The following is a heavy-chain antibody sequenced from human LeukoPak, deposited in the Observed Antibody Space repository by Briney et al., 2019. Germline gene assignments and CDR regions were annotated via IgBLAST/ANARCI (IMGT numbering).Heavy chain of an antibody. Sequence: PGGSLRLSCAASGFTFSSYVMHWVRQAPGKGLEWVAIISYDGSNEYYADSVKGRFTISRDNSKNTPYLQMNSLRAEDSATYYCAKDSSGIVVARAAYYMDVWGKGTTVTISS. CDR3: AKDSSGIVVARAAYYMDV. D-gene: IGHD3-22*01. CDR1: GFTFSSYV. V-gene: IGHV3-30*04. CDR2: ISYDGSNE. J-gene: IGHJ6*03.